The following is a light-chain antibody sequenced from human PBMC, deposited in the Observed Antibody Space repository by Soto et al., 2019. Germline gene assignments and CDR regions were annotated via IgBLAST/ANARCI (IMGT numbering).Light chain of an antibody. V-gene: IGKV4-1*01. CDR1: QSVLYSSNNKNY. J-gene: IGKJ4*01. Sequence: DIVMTQSPDSLAVSLGERATINCKSSQSVLYSSNNKNYLAWYQQKPGQPPKLLIYWASTRESGVPDRFSGSGSGTDFTLTISSLQAEDVAVYYCQQYYSTPLHTFGGGTEVEIK. CDR2: WAS. CDR3: QQYYSTPLHT.